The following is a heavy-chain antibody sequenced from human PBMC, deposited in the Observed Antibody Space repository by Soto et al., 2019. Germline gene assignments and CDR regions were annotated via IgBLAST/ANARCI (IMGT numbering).Heavy chain of an antibody. CDR3: ARDATYGSGSYYYYYGMDV. CDR2: IYYSGST. V-gene: IGHV4-31*03. Sequence: QVQLQESGPGLVKPSQTLSLTCTVSGGSISSGGYYWSWIRQHPGKGLEGIGDIYYSGSTYYNPYLKSRVTISVDTSKNQFSLKLSSVTAADTAVYYCARDATYGSGSYYYYYGMDVWGQGTTVTVSS. J-gene: IGHJ6*02. CDR1: GGSISSGGYY. D-gene: IGHD3-10*01.